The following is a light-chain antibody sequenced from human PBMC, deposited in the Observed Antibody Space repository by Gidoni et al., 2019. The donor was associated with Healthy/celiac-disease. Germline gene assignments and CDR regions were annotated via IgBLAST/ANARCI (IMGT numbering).Light chain of an antibody. J-gene: IGKJ4*01. Sequence: EIVLTQSPGTLSLSPGERATLSCRASQSVSSSYLAWYQQKPGQAPRLLIYGASSRATGIPDRFNGSGSGTDFTLTISRLEPEDLAVYYCQQYGSSPLTFGGGTKVEIK. CDR1: QSVSSSY. CDR2: GAS. V-gene: IGKV3-20*01. CDR3: QQYGSSPLT.